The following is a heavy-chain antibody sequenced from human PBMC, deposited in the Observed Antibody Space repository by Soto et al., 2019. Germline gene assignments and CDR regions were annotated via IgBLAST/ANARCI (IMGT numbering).Heavy chain of an antibody. CDR3: ARARGIAAAGTRSEGWFDP. V-gene: IGHV6-1*01. J-gene: IGHJ5*02. CDR2: TYYRSKWYN. D-gene: IGHD6-13*01. Sequence: SQTLSLTCAMTGDSVSSNSAALNWIRQSPSRGLEWLGRTYYRSKWYNDYAVSVKSRITINPDTSKNQFSLQLNSVTPEDTAVYYCARARGIAAAGTRSEGWFDPWGQGTLVTVSS. CDR1: GDSVSSNSAA.